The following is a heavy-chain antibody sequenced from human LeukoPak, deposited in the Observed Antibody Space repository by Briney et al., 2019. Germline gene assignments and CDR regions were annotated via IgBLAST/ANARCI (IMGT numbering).Heavy chain of an antibody. V-gene: IGHV3-23*01. CDR1: GFTFSSYA. CDR2: ISGSGGST. J-gene: IGHJ6*03. Sequence: GGSLRLSCAASGFTFSSYAMSWVRQAPGKGLEWVSAISGSGGSTYYADSVKGRFTISRDNSKNTRYLQMNSLRAEDTAVYYCAKDAYGSWEGEYYYYMDVWGKGTTVTVSS. D-gene: IGHD3-10*01. CDR3: AKDAYGSWEGEYYYYMDV.